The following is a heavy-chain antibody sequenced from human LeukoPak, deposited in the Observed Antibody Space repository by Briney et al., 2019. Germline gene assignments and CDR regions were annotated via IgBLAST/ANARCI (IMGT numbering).Heavy chain of an antibody. CDR3: ANGLVQGSGSYYEGY. CDR1: GFTFSSYA. V-gene: IGHV3-23*01. Sequence: GGSLRLSCAASGFTFSSYAMSWVRQAPGKGLEWVSAISGSGGSTYYADSVKGRFTISRDNSKNTLYLQMNSLRAEDTAVYYCANGLVQGSGSYYEGYWGQGTLVTVSS. D-gene: IGHD1-26*01. J-gene: IGHJ4*02. CDR2: ISGSGGST.